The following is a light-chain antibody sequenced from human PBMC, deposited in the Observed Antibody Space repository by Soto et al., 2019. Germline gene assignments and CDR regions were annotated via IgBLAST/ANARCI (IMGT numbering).Light chain of an antibody. CDR3: QQSYTTPLT. CDR1: QSIASY. J-gene: IGKJ4*01. Sequence: DIQMTQSPSSLSASVGDRVTITCRPSQSIASYLNWYQQRRGKAPEIXIYAASTLQSGVPSRFSGSGAGTDFTLTINSLQPEDFATDYCQQSYTTPLTFGGGTKVDIK. CDR2: AAS. V-gene: IGKV1-39*01.